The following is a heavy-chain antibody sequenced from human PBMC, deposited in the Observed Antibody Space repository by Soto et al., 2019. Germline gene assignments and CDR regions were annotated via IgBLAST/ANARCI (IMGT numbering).Heavy chain of an antibody. V-gene: IGHV1-69*01. CDR3: ASTYYYGSGSYSDGMDV. Sequence: QVQLVQSGAEVKKPGSSVKVSCKASGGTFSSYAISWVRQAPGQGLEWMGGIIPIFGTANYAQKFQGRVTITADESTSTAYMELSSLRSEDTAVYYCASTYYYGSGSYSDGMDVWGQGTTVTVSS. J-gene: IGHJ6*02. D-gene: IGHD3-10*01. CDR1: GGTFSSYA. CDR2: IIPIFGTA.